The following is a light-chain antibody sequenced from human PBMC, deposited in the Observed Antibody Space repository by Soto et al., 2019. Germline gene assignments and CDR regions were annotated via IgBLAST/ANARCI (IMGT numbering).Light chain of an antibody. CDR1: QSVSRY. CDR2: SAS. V-gene: IGKV1-39*01. CDR3: QQTYSTPWT. Sequence: DIQMTQSPSSLSASIGDRLTITCRTSQSVSRYLNWYQQKPGKAPRLLIYSASNLESGVPPKFSGSGSGTDFTLTITGLQREDFAIYYCQQTYSTPWTFGQGTRVEVK. J-gene: IGKJ1*01.